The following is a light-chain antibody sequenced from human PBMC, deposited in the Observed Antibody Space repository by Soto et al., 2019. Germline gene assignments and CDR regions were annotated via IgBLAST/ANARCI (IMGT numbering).Light chain of an antibody. V-gene: IGKV3-20*01. Sequence: IVMTHSPATLSVSAWERSTIYFRASQSVSSNLAWYQQKPGQAPRLLIYGASNRATGIPDRFSGSGSETDFTLTISRLEPEDFAVYYCHQYGSSPVTFGQGTRLEIK. CDR2: GAS. J-gene: IGKJ5*01. CDR1: QSVSSN. CDR3: HQYGSSPVT.